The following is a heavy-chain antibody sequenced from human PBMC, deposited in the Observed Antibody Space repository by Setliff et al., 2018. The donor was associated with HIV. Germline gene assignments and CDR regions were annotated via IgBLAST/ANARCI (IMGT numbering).Heavy chain of an antibody. CDR1: GFTFGDYA. J-gene: IGHJ6*03. CDR2: IRSKAYGGTT. V-gene: IGHV3-49*04. CDR3: ARGGLEPIYYYYYMDV. Sequence: GGSLRLSCTASGFTFGDYAMSWVRQAPGKGLEWVGFIRSKAYGGTTEYAASVKDRFTVSRDDSKSIAYLQINSLKTEDTAVYYCARGGLEPIYYYYYMDVWGKGTTVTVSS. D-gene: IGHD1-1*01.